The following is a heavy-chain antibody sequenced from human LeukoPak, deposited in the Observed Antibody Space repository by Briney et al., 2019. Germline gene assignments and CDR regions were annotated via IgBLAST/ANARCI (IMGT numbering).Heavy chain of an antibody. CDR2: IHTSGST. V-gene: IGHV4-4*07. D-gene: IGHD2-15*01. CDR1: GGSISSYY. Sequence: SETLSLTCTVSGGSISSYYWSWIRQPAGKGLEWIGRIHTSGSTNYNPSLKSRVTMSVDTSKNQFSLKLSSVTAADTAVYYCARSHCTGGSCYFFDYWGQGTLVTISS. J-gene: IGHJ4*02. CDR3: ARSHCTGGSCYFFDY.